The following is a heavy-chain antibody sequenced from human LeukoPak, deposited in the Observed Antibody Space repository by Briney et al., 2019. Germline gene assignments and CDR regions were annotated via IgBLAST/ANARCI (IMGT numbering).Heavy chain of an antibody. V-gene: IGHV1-18*01. CDR1: GYTFTSYG. J-gene: IGHJ4*02. CDR3: ARTPTSIAARSFDY. Sequence: GASVKVSCKASGYTFTSYGISWVRQAPGQGLEWMGWISAYNGNTNYAQKLQGRVTMPTDTSTSAAYMELRSLRSDDTAVYYCARTPTSIAARSFDYWGQGTLVTVSS. D-gene: IGHD6-6*01. CDR2: ISAYNGNT.